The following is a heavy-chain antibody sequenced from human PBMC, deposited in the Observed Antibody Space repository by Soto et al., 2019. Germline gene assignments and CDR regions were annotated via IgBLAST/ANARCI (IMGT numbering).Heavy chain of an antibody. D-gene: IGHD6-6*01. V-gene: IGHV5-51*01. CDR3: AGTSSPSRFYYYGMDV. CDR2: IYPGDSDT. Sequence: GESLKISCKGSGYSFTSYWIGWVRQMPGKGLEWMGIIYPGDSDTRYSPSFQGQVTISADRSISTAYLQWSSLKASDTAMYYCAGTSSPSRFYYYGMDVWGQGTTVTVSS. J-gene: IGHJ6*02. CDR1: GYSFTSYW.